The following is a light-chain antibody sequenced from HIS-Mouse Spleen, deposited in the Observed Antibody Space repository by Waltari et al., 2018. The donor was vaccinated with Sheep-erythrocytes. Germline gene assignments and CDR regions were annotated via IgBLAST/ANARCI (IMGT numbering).Light chain of an antibody. CDR2: DVS. V-gene: IGLV2-11*01. Sequence: QSALTQPRSVSGSPGQSVTISCTGTSSDVGGYNYVSWYQQHPGKAPKLMIYDVSKRPSGVPDRFSGSNSGHTASLTISGLQAEDEADYYCCSYAGSYNHVFATGTKVTVL. J-gene: IGLJ1*01. CDR1: SSDVGGYNY. CDR3: CSYAGSYNHV.